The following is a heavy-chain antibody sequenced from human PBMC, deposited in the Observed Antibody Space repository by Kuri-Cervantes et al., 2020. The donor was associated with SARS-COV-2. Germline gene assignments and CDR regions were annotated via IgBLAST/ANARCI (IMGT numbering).Heavy chain of an antibody. J-gene: IGHJ2*01. D-gene: IGHD2-21*02. CDR3: ARDVGGDRYWYFDL. CDR1: GFTFSSYA. V-gene: IGHV3-30*04. Sequence: GESLKISCAASGFTFSSYAMHWVRQAPGKGLEWVAVISYDGSNKYYADSVKGRFTISRDNSKNTLYLQMNSLRAEDTAVYYCARDVGGDRYWYFDLWGRGTLVTVSS. CDR2: ISYDGSNK.